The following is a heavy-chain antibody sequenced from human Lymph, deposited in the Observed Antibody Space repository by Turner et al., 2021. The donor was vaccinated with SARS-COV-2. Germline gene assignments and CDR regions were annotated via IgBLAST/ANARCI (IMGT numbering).Heavy chain of an antibody. CDR3: ARDLMEVGGMDV. Sequence: EVQLVESGGGLIQSGGSLRRSCAASGLTVSSNYMSWVRQASGKGLEWVSVIYSGGSTYYADSVKGRFTISRDNSKNTLYLQMNSLRAEDTAVYYCARDLMEVGGMDVWGQGTTVTVSS. CDR2: IYSGGST. D-gene: IGHD3-3*01. V-gene: IGHV3-53*01. CDR1: GLTVSSNY. J-gene: IGHJ6*02.